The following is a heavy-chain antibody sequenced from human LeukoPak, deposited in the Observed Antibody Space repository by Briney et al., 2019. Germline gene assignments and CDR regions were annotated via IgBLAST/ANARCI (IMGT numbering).Heavy chain of an antibody. CDR1: GYTFTSYY. Sequence: ASVKVSCKASGYTFTSYYMHWVRQAPGQGLEWMGIINPSGGSTSYAQKFQGRVTMTRDTSTSTVHMELSSLRSEDTAVYYCARDLGDYVWGSYRYPGYWGQGTLVTVSS. V-gene: IGHV1-46*01. D-gene: IGHD3-16*02. CDR2: INPSGGST. J-gene: IGHJ4*02. CDR3: ARDLGDYVWGSYRYPGY.